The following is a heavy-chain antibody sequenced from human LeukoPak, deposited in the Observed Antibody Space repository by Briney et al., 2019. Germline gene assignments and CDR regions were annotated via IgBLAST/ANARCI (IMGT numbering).Heavy chain of an antibody. D-gene: IGHD3-22*01. J-gene: IGHJ2*01. CDR3: ARARDSSGYYSSWYFDL. CDR1: GGSISSYY. Sequence: PSETLSLTCTVSGGSISSYYWSWIRQPPGKGLEWIGYIYYSGSTNYNPSLKSRVTISVDTSKNQFSLKLSSVTAADTAVYYCARARDSSGYYSSWYFDLWGRGTLVTVSS. CDR2: IYYSGST. V-gene: IGHV4-59*12.